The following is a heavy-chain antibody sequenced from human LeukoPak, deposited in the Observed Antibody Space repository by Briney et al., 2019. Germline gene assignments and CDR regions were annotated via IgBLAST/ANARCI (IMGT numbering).Heavy chain of an antibody. CDR2: VKQDGSEK. CDR1: GFTFSSYW. Sequence: GESLRLSCAASGFTFSSYWMSWVRQAPGKGLEWVASVKQDGSEKYYVDSVKGRFTISRDNAKNSLYLQMNSLRAEDTAVYYCARVGGRYSPIGYWGQGTLVTVSS. J-gene: IGHJ4*02. CDR3: ARVGGRYSPIGY. V-gene: IGHV3-7*01. D-gene: IGHD5-18*01.